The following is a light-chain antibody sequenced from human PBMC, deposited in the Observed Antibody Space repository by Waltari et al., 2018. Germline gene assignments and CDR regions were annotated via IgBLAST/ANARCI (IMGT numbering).Light chain of an antibody. CDR2: AAS. Sequence: DIQMTQSPSSLSASAVDRVTITCRASQGISTYLNWYQQKPGKAPKRLIYAASSLESGVPSRFSGSGSGTDFTLTINILQPEDFATYYCLQYNSNPLTFGGGTKVEIK. J-gene: IGKJ4*01. CDR3: LQYNSNPLT. CDR1: QGISTY. V-gene: IGKV1-17*01.